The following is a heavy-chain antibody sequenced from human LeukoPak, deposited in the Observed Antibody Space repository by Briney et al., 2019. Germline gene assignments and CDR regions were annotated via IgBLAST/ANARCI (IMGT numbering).Heavy chain of an antibody. CDR1: GGSFSGYS. V-gene: IGHV4-4*07. CDR3: ARDRELGY. D-gene: IGHD7-27*01. CDR2: IYTSGST. Sequence: PSETLSLTCAVYGGSFSGYSWGWIRQPPGKGLEWIGRIYTSGSTNYNPSLKSRVTISVDTSKNQFSLKLSSVTAADTAVYYCARDRELGYWGQGTLVTVSS. J-gene: IGHJ4*02.